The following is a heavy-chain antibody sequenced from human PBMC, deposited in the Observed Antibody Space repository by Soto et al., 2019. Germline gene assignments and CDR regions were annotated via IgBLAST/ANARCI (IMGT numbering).Heavy chain of an antibody. V-gene: IGHV3-48*03. J-gene: IGHJ6*02. Sequence: WGSRRLSCAASGFTFSSYEMNWVRQAPGKGLEWVSYISSSGSTIYYADSVKGRFTISRDNAKNSLYLQMNSLRAEDTAVYYCARVPLWYYYYGMDVWGQGTTVTVSS. CDR1: GFTFSSYE. CDR3: ARVPLWYYYYGMDV. CDR2: ISSSGSTI. D-gene: IGHD3-16*01.